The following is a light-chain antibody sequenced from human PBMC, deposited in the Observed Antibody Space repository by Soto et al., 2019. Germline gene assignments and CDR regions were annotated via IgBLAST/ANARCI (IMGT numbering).Light chain of an antibody. J-gene: IGKJ2*01. CDR3: QQSYSTPYT. Sequence: DTQMTQSPSSLSASVGDRVTITCRASQSISSYLNWYQQKPGKAPKLLIYAASSLQSGVPSRFSGSGSGTDFTPTISSLQPEDFATYYCQQSYSTPYTFGQGTKVDIK. CDR2: AAS. CDR1: QSISSY. V-gene: IGKV1-39*01.